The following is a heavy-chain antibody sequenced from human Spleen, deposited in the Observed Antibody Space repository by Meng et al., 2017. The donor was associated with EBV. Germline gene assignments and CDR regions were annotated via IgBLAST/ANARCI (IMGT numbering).Heavy chain of an antibody. CDR1: GGPITNRTL. Sequence: LQEAGPGLVKPSGTLPPTCMVSGGPITNRTLWSGVRQTPGKGLDWIGGVYHSGTPNYNPSLKSRVAISVDKSSNKFSLNLTSVTAADTAVYYCVSTAGQSTTWRYFDLWGRGTLVTVSS. D-gene: IGHD1-1*01. CDR3: VSTAGQSTTWRYFDL. V-gene: IGHV4-4*02. CDR2: VYHSGTP. J-gene: IGHJ4*02.